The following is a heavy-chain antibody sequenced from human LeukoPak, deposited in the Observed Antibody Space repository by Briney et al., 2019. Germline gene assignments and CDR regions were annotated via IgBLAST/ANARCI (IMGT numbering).Heavy chain of an antibody. V-gene: IGHV3-33*03. CDR3: AKDFDYGDYVPFDV. Sequence: GGSLRLSCAASGFTFSSYGMHWVRQAPGKGLEWVAVIWYDGSNKYYADSVKGRFTISRDNAKNSLYLQMNSLRPEDTALYYCAKDFDYGDYVPFDVWGQGTVVSVSS. CDR1: GFTFSSYG. CDR2: IWYDGSNK. J-gene: IGHJ3*01. D-gene: IGHD4-17*01.